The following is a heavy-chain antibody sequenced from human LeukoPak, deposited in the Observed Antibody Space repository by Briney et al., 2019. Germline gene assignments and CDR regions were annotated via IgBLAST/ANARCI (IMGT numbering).Heavy chain of an antibody. CDR1: GYTFTGYY. Sequence: ASVKVSCKASGYTFTGYYMHWVRQAPGQGLEWMGWINPNSGGTNYAQKFQGTVTMTRDTSISSAYMELSRLRFDDTIVYYCAREDGEYDAFDIWGQATMVTVSS. CDR3: AREDGEYDAFDI. CDR2: INPNSGGT. J-gene: IGHJ3*02. D-gene: IGHD2/OR15-2a*01. V-gene: IGHV1-2*02.